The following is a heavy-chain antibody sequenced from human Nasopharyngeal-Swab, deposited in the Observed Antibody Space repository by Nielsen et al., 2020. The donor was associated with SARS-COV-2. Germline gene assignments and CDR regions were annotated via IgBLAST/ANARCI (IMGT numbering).Heavy chain of an antibody. CDR1: GFTFSSYG. CDR3: ARGGYCSSTSCYTVTTPLSY. V-gene: IGHV3-33*01. D-gene: IGHD2-2*02. CDR2: RWYDGSNK. J-gene: IGHJ4*02. Sequence: GESLKISCAASGFTFSSYGMHWVRQAPGKGLEWVAVRWYDGSNKYHADSVKGRFTISRDNSKNTLDLQMNSLGAEDTAVYYCARGGYCSSTSCYTVTTPLSYWGQGTLVTVSS.